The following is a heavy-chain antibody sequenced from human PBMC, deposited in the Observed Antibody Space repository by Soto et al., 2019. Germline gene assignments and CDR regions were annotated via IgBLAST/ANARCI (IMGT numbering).Heavy chain of an antibody. D-gene: IGHD3-16*01. CDR2: INAGNGNT. Sequence: ASVKVSCTASGYTFTSYAMHWVRQAPGQRLEWMGWINAGNGNTKYSQKFQGRVTITRDTSASTAYMELSSLRSEDTAVYYCARDRGSYTPYNWFDPWGQGTLVTVSS. J-gene: IGHJ5*02. CDR3: ARDRGSYTPYNWFDP. CDR1: GYTFTSYA. V-gene: IGHV1-3*01.